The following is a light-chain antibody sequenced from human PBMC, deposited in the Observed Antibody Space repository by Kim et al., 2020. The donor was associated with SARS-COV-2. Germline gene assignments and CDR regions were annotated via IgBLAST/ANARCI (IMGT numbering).Light chain of an antibody. J-gene: IGLJ2*01. V-gene: IGLV1-51*01. CDR1: RSNIGNNY. Sequence: GQKVTISYPGSRSNIGNNYVSWYQQLPGTAPKLLIYDNNKRPSGIPDRFSGSKSGTSATLGITGLQTGDEADYYCGTWDSSLSAGVFGGGTQLTVL. CDR3: GTWDSSLSAGV. CDR2: DNN.